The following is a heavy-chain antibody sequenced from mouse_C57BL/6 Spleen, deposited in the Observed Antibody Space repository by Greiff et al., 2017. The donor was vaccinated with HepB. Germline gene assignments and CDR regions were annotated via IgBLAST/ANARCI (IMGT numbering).Heavy chain of an antibody. V-gene: IGHV1-50*01. CDR1: GYTFTSYW. D-gene: IGHD1-1*01. J-gene: IGHJ4*01. CDR3: ARRGENTTVEATTFYYAMDY. CDR2: IDPSDSYT. Sequence: QVQLQQPGAELVKPGASVKLSCKASGYTFTSYWMQWVKQRPGQGLEWIGEIDPSDSYTNYNQKFKGKATLTVDTSSSTAYMQLSGLTSENSAVYYCARRGENTTVEATTFYYAMDYWGQGTSVTVSS.